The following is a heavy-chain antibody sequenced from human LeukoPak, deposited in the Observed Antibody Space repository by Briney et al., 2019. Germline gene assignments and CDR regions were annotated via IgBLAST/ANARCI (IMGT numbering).Heavy chain of an antibody. V-gene: IGHV1-3*01. Sequence: ASVKVSCKASGYTFTSYAMHWVRQAPGQRLEWMGWINAGNGNTEYSQKFQGRVTITRDTSASTAYMELSSLRSEDTAVYYCARIVGVASFYYYGMDVWGQGTTVTVSS. J-gene: IGHJ6*02. CDR2: INAGNGNT. D-gene: IGHD1-26*01. CDR1: GYTFTSYA. CDR3: ARIVGVASFYYYGMDV.